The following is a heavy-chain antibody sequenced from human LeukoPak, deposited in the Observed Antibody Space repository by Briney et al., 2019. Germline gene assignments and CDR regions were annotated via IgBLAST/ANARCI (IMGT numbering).Heavy chain of an antibody. CDR2: ISAYNGNT. Sequence: ASVKVSCKASGYTFTSYGISWVRQAPGQGLEWMGWISAYNGNTNYAQKLQGRVTMTRDTSTSTVYMELSSLRSEDTAVYYCARGGAWSGYHYFDYWGQGTLVTVSS. V-gene: IGHV1-18*01. J-gene: IGHJ4*02. CDR1: GYTFTSYG. D-gene: IGHD3-3*01. CDR3: ARGGAWSGYHYFDY.